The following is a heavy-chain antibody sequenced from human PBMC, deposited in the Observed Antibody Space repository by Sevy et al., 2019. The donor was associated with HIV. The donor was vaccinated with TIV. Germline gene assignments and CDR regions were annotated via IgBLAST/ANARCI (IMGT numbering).Heavy chain of an antibody. Sequence: GALRLSCAASEFTVSSNYMSWVRQAPGKGLEWVSVIYSGGSTYYADSVKGRFTISRDNSKNTLYLQMNSLRAEDTAVYYCARGKDSGTYYGRNYWGQGTLVTVSS. D-gene: IGHD1-26*01. CDR3: ARGKDSGTYYGRNY. CDR2: IYSGGST. CDR1: EFTVSSNY. J-gene: IGHJ4*02. V-gene: IGHV3-66*01.